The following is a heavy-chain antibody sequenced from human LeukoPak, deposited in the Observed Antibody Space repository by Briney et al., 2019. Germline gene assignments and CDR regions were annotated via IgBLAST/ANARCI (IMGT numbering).Heavy chain of an antibody. J-gene: IGHJ4*02. CDR1: GYTFTGYY. CDR2: INPNSGGT. CDR3: ARDGSVTRYCSSTSCYLDY. V-gene: IGHV1-2*02. Sequence: ASVKVSCKASGYTFTGYYMHWVRQAPGQGLEWMGWINPNSGGTNYAQKFQGRVTMTRDTPISTAYMELSRLRSDDTAVYYCARDGSVTRYCSSTSCYLDYWGQGTLVTVSS. D-gene: IGHD2-2*01.